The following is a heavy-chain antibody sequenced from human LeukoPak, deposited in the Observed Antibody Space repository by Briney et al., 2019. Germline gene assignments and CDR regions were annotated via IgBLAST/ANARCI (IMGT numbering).Heavy chain of an antibody. CDR3: ARFTNYYGSGSYGIWAFDY. CDR1: GGSISSYY. J-gene: IGHJ4*02. V-gene: IGHV4-59*01. Sequence: SETLSLTCTVSGGSISSYYWSWIRQPPGKGLEWIGYIYYSGSTNYNPSLKSRVTISVDTSKNQFSLKLSSVTAADTAVYYCARFTNYYGSGSYGIWAFDYWGQGTLVTVSS. D-gene: IGHD3-10*01. CDR2: IYYSGST.